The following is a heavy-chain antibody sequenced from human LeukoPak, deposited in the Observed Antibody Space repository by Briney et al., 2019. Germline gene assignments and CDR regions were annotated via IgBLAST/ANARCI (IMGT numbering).Heavy chain of an antibody. V-gene: IGHV1-2*02. CDR2: INPNSGGT. CDR3: ARGHPYYDFWSGQGWFDP. Sequence: ASVKVSCKASGYTFTGYYMHWVRQAPGQGLEWMGWINPNSGGTNYAQKFQGRVTMTRDTSISTAYMELSRLRSDDTAVYYCARGHPYYDFWSGQGWFDPWGQGTLVTVSS. CDR1: GYTFTGYY. D-gene: IGHD3-3*01. J-gene: IGHJ5*02.